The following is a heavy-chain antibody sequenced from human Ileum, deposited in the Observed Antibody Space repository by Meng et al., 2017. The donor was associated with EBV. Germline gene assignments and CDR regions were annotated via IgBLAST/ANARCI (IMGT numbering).Heavy chain of an antibody. V-gene: IGHV4-59*08. D-gene: IGHD2-15*01. Sequence: QVERQESGPGRVKPSETLSLTCTVSGGSISSYYWSWIRQPPGKGLEWIGYIYYSGSTNYNPSLKSRVTISVDTSKNQFSLNLSSVTAADTAVYYCARGGWSLDYWGQGTLVTVSS. CDR1: GGSISSYY. CDR3: ARGGWSLDY. CDR2: IYYSGST. J-gene: IGHJ4*02.